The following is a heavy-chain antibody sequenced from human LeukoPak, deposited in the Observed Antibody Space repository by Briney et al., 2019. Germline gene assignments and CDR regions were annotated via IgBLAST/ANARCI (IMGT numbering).Heavy chain of an antibody. D-gene: IGHD6-13*01. CDR1: GFTFSSYA. J-gene: IGHJ5*02. CDR3: AKVNLAAADTGWFDP. V-gene: IGHV3-23*01. Sequence: PGGSLRLSCAASGFTFSSYAVNWVRQAPGKGLEWVSAISGSGGSTYYADSVKGRFTISRDNSKNTLYLQMNSLRAEDTAVYYCAKVNLAAADTGWFDPWGQGTLVTVSS. CDR2: ISGSGGST.